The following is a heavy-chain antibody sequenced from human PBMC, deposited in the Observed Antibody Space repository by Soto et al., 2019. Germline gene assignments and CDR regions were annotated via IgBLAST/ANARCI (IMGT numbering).Heavy chain of an antibody. D-gene: IGHD2-15*01. CDR1: GGTFSSYA. J-gene: IGHJ6*02. V-gene: IGHV1-69*13. CDR3: CNLSSGGYYYYYGMDV. CDR2: IIPIFGTA. Sequence: VASVKVSCKASGGTFSSYAISWVRQAPGQGLEWMGGIIPIFGTANYAQKFQGRVTITADESTSTAYMELSSLRSEDTAVYYCCNLSSGGYYYYYGMDVWGQGTTVTVSS.